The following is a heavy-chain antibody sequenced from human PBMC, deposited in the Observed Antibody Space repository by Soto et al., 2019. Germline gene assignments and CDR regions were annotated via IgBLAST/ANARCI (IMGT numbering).Heavy chain of an antibody. CDR2: IVVGTGNT. V-gene: IGHV1-58*01. Sequence: SVKVSCKASGFTFSKSAVQWVRQARGQRLEWIGRIVVGTGNTNYAQKFQERVTFTRDTSTSTVYMELSGLRSEDTAVYYCAADPPLGYCTSTSCQMNWFDPGGQGTLVTVSS. D-gene: IGHD2-2*01. CDR3: AADPPLGYCTSTSCQMNWFDP. CDR1: GFTFSKSA. J-gene: IGHJ5*02.